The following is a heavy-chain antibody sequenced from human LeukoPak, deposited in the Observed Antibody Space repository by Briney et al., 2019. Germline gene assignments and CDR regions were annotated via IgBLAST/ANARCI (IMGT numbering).Heavy chain of an antibody. CDR3: ARDPGAYESSGWFDY. V-gene: IGHV1-18*01. CDR2: ISAYNGNT. Sequence: GASVKVSCKASGYTFTSYGISWVRQAPGQGLEWMGWISAYNGNTNYAQKLQGRVTMTTGTSTSTAYMELRSLRSDDTAVYYCARDPGAYESSGWFDYWGQGTLVTVSS. CDR1: GYTFTSYG. J-gene: IGHJ4*02. D-gene: IGHD6-19*01.